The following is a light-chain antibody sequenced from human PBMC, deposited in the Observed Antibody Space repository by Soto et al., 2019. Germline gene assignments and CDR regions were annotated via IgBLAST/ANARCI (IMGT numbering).Light chain of an antibody. J-gene: IGKJ1*01. CDR2: GAS. CDR1: QSVSSSY. V-gene: IGKV3-15*01. Sequence: IVLTQSPGTLYLSPGERATLSCRASQSVSSSYLAWYQQKPGQTPRLLIYGASTRATGIPARFSGSGSGTEFTLTISSLQSEDFAVYYCQQYNNWPPWTFGQGTKGDIK. CDR3: QQYNNWPPWT.